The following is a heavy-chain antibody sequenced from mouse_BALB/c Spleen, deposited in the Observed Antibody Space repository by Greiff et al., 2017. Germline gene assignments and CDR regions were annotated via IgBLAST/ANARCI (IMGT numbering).Heavy chain of an antibody. Sequence: VKLVESGPGLVAPSQSLSITCTVSGFSLTSYGVHWVRQPPGKGLEWLGVIWAGGSTNYNSALMSRLSISKDNSKSQVFLKMNSLQTDDTAMYYCARAAYGNSWYFDVWGAGTTVTVSS. CDR3: ARAAYGNSWYFDV. V-gene: IGHV2-9*02. J-gene: IGHJ1*01. CDR1: GFSLTSYG. D-gene: IGHD2-1*01. CDR2: IWAGGST.